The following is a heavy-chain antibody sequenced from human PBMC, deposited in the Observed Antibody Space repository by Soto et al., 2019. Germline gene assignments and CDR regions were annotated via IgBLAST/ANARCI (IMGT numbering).Heavy chain of an antibody. J-gene: IGHJ5*02. CDR3: ATFYFGSGSFGNWFDP. V-gene: IGHV2-5*01. Sequence: QITLKESGPTLVKPTQTLTLTCTFSGFSLSTSGVGVGWIRQPPGKALEWLALIYWNDDKRYSPSLRNRLTITKDTSKNQVVLTMTNMDPVDTATYYCATFYFGSGSFGNWFDPWGQGTLVTVSS. D-gene: IGHD3-10*01. CDR1: GFSLSTSGVG. CDR2: IYWNDDK.